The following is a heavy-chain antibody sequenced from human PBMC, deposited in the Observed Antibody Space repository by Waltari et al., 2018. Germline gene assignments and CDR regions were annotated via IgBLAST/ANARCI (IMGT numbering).Heavy chain of an antibody. Sequence: EVQLLESGGGLVQPGGSLRLSCAASGFTFSSYAMSWVRQAPGKGLEWVAAISGSGGSTYYADSVKGRFTISRDNSKNTLYLQMNSLRAEDTAVYYCAKGGQQLVREFDYWGQGTLVTVSS. J-gene: IGHJ4*02. D-gene: IGHD6-13*01. CDR1: GFTFSSYA. CDR2: ISGSGGST. V-gene: IGHV3-23*01. CDR3: AKGGQQLVREFDY.